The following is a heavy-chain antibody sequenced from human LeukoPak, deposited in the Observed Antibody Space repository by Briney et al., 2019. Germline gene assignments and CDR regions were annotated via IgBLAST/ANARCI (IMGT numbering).Heavy chain of an antibody. Sequence: GGSLRLSCAASGFTFSTSAMNRVRQAPGKGLEWVSGISGSGTSTYYADSVKGRFTISRDNSKNTLYLQMNSLRAEDTAVHYCARGDYFDYWGQGTLVTVSS. CDR3: ARGDYFDY. J-gene: IGHJ4*02. V-gene: IGHV3-23*01. CDR2: ISGSGTST. CDR1: GFTFSTSA.